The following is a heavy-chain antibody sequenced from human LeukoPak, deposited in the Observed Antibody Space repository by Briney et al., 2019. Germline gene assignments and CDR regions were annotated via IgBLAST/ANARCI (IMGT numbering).Heavy chain of an antibody. D-gene: IGHD3-10*01. CDR1: GFTFSDYG. Sequence: PGRSLRLSCAASGFTFSDYGMHWVRQAPGKGLEWVANIWYDGTNKNYADSVKGRFTISRDNSKNMLYLQMNSLRGEDAAVYYCARDHQRFGELLGDYWGQGTLVTVSS. CDR2: IWYDGTNK. J-gene: IGHJ4*02. V-gene: IGHV3-33*01. CDR3: ARDHQRFGELLGDY.